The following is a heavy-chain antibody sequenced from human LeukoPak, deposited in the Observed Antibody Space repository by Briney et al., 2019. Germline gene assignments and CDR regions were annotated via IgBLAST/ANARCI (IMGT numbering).Heavy chain of an antibody. CDR3: AKGSSNWRDYYYFDY. Sequence: GGSLRLSCAASGFTFSSYAVSWVRQAPGKGLAWVSAISDSGGSTQYADPVKGRFTISRDNSKNTLYLQMNSLRVEDTAVYYCAKGSSNWRDYYYFDYWGQGTLVTVSS. J-gene: IGHJ4*02. CDR2: ISDSGGST. CDR1: GFTFSSYA. D-gene: IGHD6-13*01. V-gene: IGHV3-23*01.